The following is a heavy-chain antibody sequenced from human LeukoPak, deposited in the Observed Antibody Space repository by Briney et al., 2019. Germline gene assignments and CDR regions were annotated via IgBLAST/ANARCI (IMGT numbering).Heavy chain of an antibody. CDR3: ASLNMAVAGTFDY. J-gene: IGHJ4*02. V-gene: IGHV3-30-3*01. CDR2: ISYDGSNK. D-gene: IGHD6-19*01. Sequence: GRSLRLSCAASGFTFSSYAMHWVRQAPGKGLEWVAVISYDGSNKYYADSVKGRFTISRDNSKNTLYLQMNSLRAEDTAVYYCASLNMAVAGTFDYWGQGTLVTVSS. CDR1: GFTFSSYA.